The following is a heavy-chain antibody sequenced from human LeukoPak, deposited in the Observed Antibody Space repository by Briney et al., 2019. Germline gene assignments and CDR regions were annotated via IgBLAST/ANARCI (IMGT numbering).Heavy chain of an antibody. CDR1: GYSVSSGYY. J-gene: IGHJ5*02. V-gene: IGHV4-38-2*02. D-gene: IGHD6-13*01. CDR2: IYHSGNT. Sequence: SETLSLTCIVSGYSVSSGYYWGWIRQPPGKGLEWIAIIYHSGNTYYNPSLKSRVTISVDTSENQFSLKLTSVTAADTAVYYCARDGSSWPTEGWFDPWGQGTLVTVSS. CDR3: ARDGSSWPTEGWFDP.